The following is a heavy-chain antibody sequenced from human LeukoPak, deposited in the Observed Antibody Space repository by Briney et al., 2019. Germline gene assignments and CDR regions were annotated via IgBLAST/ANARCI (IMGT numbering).Heavy chain of an antibody. CDR3: ARYCSGGSCYSTRRAFDY. V-gene: IGHV1-2*02. CDR1: GYTFTGYY. Sequence: GASVKVSCKASGYTFTGYYMHWVRQAPGQGLEWMGWINPNSGGTNYAQKFQGRVTMTRDTSISTAYMELSRLRSDDTAVCYCARYCSGGSCYSTRRAFDYWGQGTLVTVSS. J-gene: IGHJ4*02. CDR2: INPNSGGT. D-gene: IGHD2-15*01.